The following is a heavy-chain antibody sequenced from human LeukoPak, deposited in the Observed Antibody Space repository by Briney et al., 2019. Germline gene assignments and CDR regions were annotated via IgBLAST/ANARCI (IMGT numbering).Heavy chain of an antibody. D-gene: IGHD3-22*01. V-gene: IGHV3-30*18. Sequence: GRSLTLSCAPSGFTFSGYGMHSARHAPGKGLEWLAVISYDGSNKYYADSVKGRFTISRDNSKNTLYLQMNSLRAEDTAVYYCAKGTYYYDSSGYYFDYWGQGTLVTASS. CDR1: GFTFSGYG. CDR2: ISYDGSNK. CDR3: AKGTYYYDSSGYYFDY. J-gene: IGHJ4*02.